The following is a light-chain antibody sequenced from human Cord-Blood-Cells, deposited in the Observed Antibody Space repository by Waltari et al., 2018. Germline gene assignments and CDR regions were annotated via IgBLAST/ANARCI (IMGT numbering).Light chain of an antibody. CDR3: QKYNSAPRT. V-gene: IGKV1-27*01. J-gene: IGKJ1*01. CDR2: AAS. Sequence: DIQMTQSPSSLSASVGDRVTITCRASQGISNYLAWYQQKPGKVPKLLIYAASTLQSGVPSRVSCSGSGTDFTLTISSLQPEDVATYYCQKYNSAPRTFGQGTKVEIK. CDR1: QGISNY.